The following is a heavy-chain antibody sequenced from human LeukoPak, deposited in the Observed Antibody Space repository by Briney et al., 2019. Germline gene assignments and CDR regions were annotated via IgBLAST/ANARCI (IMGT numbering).Heavy chain of an antibody. CDR3: ARDLGGTYSTENWFDP. CDR2: MNPNSGNT. V-gene: IGHV1-8*03. J-gene: IGHJ5*02. Sequence: ASVKVSCKASGYTFTSYDINWVRQATGQGLEWMGWMNPNSGNTGYAQKFQGRVTITRNTSISTAYMELSRLRSDDTAVYYCARDLGGTYSTENWFDPWGQGTLVTVSS. D-gene: IGHD1-26*01. CDR1: GYTFTSYD.